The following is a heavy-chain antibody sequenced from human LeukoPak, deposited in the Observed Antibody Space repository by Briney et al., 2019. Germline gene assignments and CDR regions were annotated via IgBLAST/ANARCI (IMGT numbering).Heavy chain of an antibody. J-gene: IGHJ4*02. CDR3: ATGLVVPAANYFDY. Sequence: ASVKVSCKASGYTFTSYGISWVRQAPGQGLEWMGWISAYNGNTNYAQKFQGRVTMTEDTSTDTAYMELSSLRSEDTAVYYCATGLVVPAANYFDYWGQGTLVTVSS. CDR1: GYTFTSYG. CDR2: ISAYNGNT. V-gene: IGHV1-18*01. D-gene: IGHD2-2*01.